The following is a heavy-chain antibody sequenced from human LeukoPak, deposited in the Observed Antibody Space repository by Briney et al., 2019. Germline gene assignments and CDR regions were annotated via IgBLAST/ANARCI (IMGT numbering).Heavy chain of an antibody. J-gene: IGHJ5*02. V-gene: IGHV3-53*01. CDR3: ASRATVTTDRFWFDP. CDR2: IYSGGST. D-gene: IGHD4-11*01. Sequence: GGSLRLSCAASGFTVSSNYMSWVRQAPGKGLEWVSVIYSGGSTSYADSVKGRFTISRDDSKNTLYLQMNSLRAEDTAVYYCASRATVTTDRFWFDPWGQGTLVTVSS. CDR1: GFTVSSNY.